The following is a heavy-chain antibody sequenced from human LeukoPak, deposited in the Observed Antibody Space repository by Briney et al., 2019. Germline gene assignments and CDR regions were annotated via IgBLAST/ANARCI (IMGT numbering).Heavy chain of an antibody. CDR2: IYPRDGST. J-gene: IGHJ4*02. Sequence: ASVKVSCKASGYSFTSNYIHWVRQAPGQGLEWMGMIYPRDGSTSYAQKFQGRVTVTRDTSTSTVHMELSGLRSEDTAVYYCARSLYSNGDYDYWGQGTLVTVSS. CDR3: ARSLYSNGDYDY. V-gene: IGHV1-46*01. CDR1: GYSFTSNY. D-gene: IGHD3-10*01.